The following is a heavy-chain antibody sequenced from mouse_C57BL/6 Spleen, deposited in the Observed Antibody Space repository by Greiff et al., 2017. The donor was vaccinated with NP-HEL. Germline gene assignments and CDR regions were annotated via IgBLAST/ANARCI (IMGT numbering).Heavy chain of an antibody. V-gene: IGHV1-64*01. Sequence: QVQLQQPGAELVKPGASVKLSCKASGYTFTSYWMHWVKQRPGQGLEWIGMIHPNSGGTNYNEKFKSKATLTVDKSSSPAYMQLSSLTSEDSAVYYCARIHYGSYYFDYWGQGTTLTVSS. CDR3: ARIHYGSYYFDY. J-gene: IGHJ2*01. CDR2: IHPNSGGT. CDR1: GYTFTSYW. D-gene: IGHD1-1*01.